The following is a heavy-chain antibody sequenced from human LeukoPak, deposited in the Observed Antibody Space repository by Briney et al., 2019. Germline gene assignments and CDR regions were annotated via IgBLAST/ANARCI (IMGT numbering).Heavy chain of an antibody. CDR2: IYYSGST. V-gene: IGHV4-39*01. CDR1: GGSISSSSYY. J-gene: IGHJ4*02. CDR3: ARPYSYGSRSDY. D-gene: IGHD5-18*01. Sequence: SETLSLTCTVSGGSISSSSYYWGWIRQPPGKGLEWIGSIYYSGSTYYNPSLKSRVTISVDTSKNQFSLKLSSVTAADTAVYYCARPYSYGSRSDYWGQGTLLTVSS.